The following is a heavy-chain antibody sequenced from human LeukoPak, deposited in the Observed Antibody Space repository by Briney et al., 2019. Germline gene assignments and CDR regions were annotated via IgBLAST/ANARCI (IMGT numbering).Heavy chain of an antibody. CDR2: INHSGST. CDR3: ARARQWLARDAFDI. J-gene: IGHJ3*02. V-gene: IGHV4-39*07. Sequence: PSETLSLTCTVSGGSFSSSSFYWGWIRQPPGKGLEWIGEINHSGSTNYNPSLKSRVTISVDTSKNQFSLKLSSVTAADTAVYYCARARQWLARDAFDIWGQGTMVTVSS. D-gene: IGHD6-19*01. CDR1: GGSFSSSSFY.